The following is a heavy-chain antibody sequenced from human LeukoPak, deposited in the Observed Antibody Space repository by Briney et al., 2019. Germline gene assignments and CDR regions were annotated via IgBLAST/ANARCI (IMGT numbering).Heavy chain of an antibody. CDR1: GFTFSNYD. CDR3: ARGRTSIAAAGTEWFDP. Sequence: GGSLRLSRAASGFTFSNYDMHWVRHATGKGLEWVSAIGPAGDTYYPDSVKGRFTISRENAKNSLYLQMNSLRAGDTAVYYCARGRTSIAAAGTEWFDPWGQGTLVTVSS. D-gene: IGHD6-13*01. V-gene: IGHV3-13*04. CDR2: IGPAGDT. J-gene: IGHJ5*02.